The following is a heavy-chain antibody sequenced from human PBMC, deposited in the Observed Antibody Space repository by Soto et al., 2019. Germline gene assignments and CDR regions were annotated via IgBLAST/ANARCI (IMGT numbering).Heavy chain of an antibody. CDR2: IYYSGST. V-gene: IGHV4-31*03. Sequence: SETLSLTCTVSGGSIRSGGYYWSWIRQHPGKGLEWIGYIYYSGSTYYNPSLKSRVTISVDTSKNQFSLKLSSVTAADTAVYYCARGGSYYYDSSGSFDYWGQGTLVTVS. CDR1: GGSIRSGGYY. D-gene: IGHD3-22*01. J-gene: IGHJ4*02. CDR3: ARGGSYYYDSSGSFDY.